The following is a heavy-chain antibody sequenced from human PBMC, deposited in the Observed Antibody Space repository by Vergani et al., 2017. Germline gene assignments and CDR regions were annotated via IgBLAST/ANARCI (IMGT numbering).Heavy chain of an antibody. CDR3: ARDSVVVANVPFDY. V-gene: IGHV3-21*01. D-gene: IGHD2-15*01. CDR1: GFTFSSYS. J-gene: IGHJ4*02. CDR2: ISSSSSYI. Sequence: EVQLVESGGGLVKPGGSLRLSCAASGFTFSSYSMNWVRQAPGKGLEWVSSISSSSSYIYYADSVKGRFTISRDNAKNSLYLQMNSLRAEDTAVYYCARDSVVVANVPFDYWGQGTLVTVSS.